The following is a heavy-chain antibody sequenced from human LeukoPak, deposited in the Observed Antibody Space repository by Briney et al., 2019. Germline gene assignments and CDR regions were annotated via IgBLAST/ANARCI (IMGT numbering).Heavy chain of an antibody. CDR2: IYYSGST. V-gene: IGHV4-30-4*08. D-gene: IGHD2-2*01. CDR3: ARDPVVPAAMLGGTAGVPPYFDY. CDR1: GGSISPYY. J-gene: IGHJ4*02. Sequence: SETLSLTCTVSGGSISPYYWSWIRQPPGKGLEWIGYIYYSGSTYYNPSLKSRVTISVDTSKNQFSLKLSSVTAADTAVYYCARDPVVPAAMLGGTAGVPPYFDYWGQGTLVTVSS.